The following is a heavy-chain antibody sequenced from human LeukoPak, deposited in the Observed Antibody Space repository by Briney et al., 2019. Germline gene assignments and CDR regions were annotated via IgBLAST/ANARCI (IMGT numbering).Heavy chain of an antibody. Sequence: SETLSLTCAVYGGSFSTCHWSWIRQPPGKGLEWIGEINHSGSTTYNPSLESRVTISIDTSKNQFSLELSSVTAADTAVYYCAGYYYGTENYHNHPNFDYWGQGTLVTVSS. CDR3: AGYYYGTENYHNHPNFDY. V-gene: IGHV4-34*01. CDR2: INHSGST. J-gene: IGHJ4*02. D-gene: IGHD3-10*01. CDR1: GGSFSTCH.